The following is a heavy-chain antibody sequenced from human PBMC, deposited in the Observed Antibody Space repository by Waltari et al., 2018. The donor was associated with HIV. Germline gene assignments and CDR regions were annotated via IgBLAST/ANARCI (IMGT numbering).Heavy chain of an antibody. Sequence: QVQLVESGGGVVQPGGSLRLSCAASGFPFRSFGWHWVGQAPGKGLEWVAVIWYDGSNKYDADSVKGRFSISRDNSKNTLYRQMNSLRAEDTAVYFCARRGVLTYYYTMDVWGQGTTVTVSS. CDR1: GFPFRSFG. D-gene: IGHD3-10*01. J-gene: IGHJ6*02. CDR3: ARRGVLTYYYTMDV. CDR2: IWYDGSNK. V-gene: IGHV3-33*01.